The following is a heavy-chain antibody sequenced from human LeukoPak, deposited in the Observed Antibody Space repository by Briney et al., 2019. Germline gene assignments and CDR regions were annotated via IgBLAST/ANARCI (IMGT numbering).Heavy chain of an antibody. CDR1: GFTFSSYA. CDR3: AKDILIAAAQWDGMDV. CDR2: ISYDGSNK. V-gene: IGHV3-30-3*01. Sequence: GRSLRLSCAASGFTFSSYAMHWVRQAPGKGLEWVAVISYDGSNKYYADSVKGRFTISRDNSKNTLYLQMNSLRAEDTAVYYCAKDILIAAAQWDGMDVWGQGTTVTVSS. J-gene: IGHJ6*02. D-gene: IGHD6-13*01.